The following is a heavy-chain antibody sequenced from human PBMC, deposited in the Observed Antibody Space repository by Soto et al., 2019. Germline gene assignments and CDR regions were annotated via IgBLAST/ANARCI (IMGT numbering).Heavy chain of an antibody. V-gene: IGHV3-23*01. J-gene: IGHJ6*03. Sequence: EVQLLESGGGLVQPGGSLRLSCAASGFTFSSYAMSWVRQAPGKGLEWVSAISGSGGSTYYADSVKGRFTISRDNSKNTLYLQMNSLRAEDTAVYYCAKESADYYYYYDYMDVWGKGTTVTVSS. CDR1: GFTFSSYA. CDR3: AKESADYYYYYDYMDV. CDR2: ISGSGGST.